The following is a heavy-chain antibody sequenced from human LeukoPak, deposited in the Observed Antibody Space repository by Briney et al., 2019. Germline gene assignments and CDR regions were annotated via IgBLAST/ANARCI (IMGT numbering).Heavy chain of an antibody. V-gene: IGHV4-30-4*08. CDR2: IYYSGST. J-gene: IGHJ6*02. Sequence: SETLSLTCTVSGGSISSGGYYWSWIRQHPGKGLEWIGYIYYSGSTYYNPSLKSRVTISVDTSKNQFSLKLSSVTAADTAVYYCARDPLPLRAETDGMDVWGQGTTVTVSS. CDR3: ARDPLPLRAETDGMDV. CDR1: GGSISSGGYY.